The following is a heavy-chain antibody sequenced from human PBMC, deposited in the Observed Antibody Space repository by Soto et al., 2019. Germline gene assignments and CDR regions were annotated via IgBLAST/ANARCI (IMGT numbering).Heavy chain of an antibody. CDR2: IIPIFGAA. Sequence: QVLLVQSGAEVKKPGSSVKVSCKASGGTFSSYAIVWVRQAPGQGLEWMGGIIPIFGAANYAQKFQGRVTVTADESTSTAYMDMSSLRSEHTAVYYCARILGHSSTWYLNALDVWGQGTTVTVSS. J-gene: IGHJ6*02. D-gene: IGHD6-13*01. CDR3: ARILGHSSTWYLNALDV. CDR1: GGTFSSYA. V-gene: IGHV1-69*01.